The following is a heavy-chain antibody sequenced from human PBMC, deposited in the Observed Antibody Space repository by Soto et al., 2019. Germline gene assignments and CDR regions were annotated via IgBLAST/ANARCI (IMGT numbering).Heavy chain of an antibody. CDR3: ARPHLDRPTFYGMDV. J-gene: IGHJ6*02. Sequence: EEQLVESGGGLVQAGGSLRLSCAASGFILGRNSMMWVRQAPGKGLEWVAYITSSSTTMNYADSVKGRFTISRDNANNALYLQMNSLRDEDTAVYYCARPHLDRPTFYGMDVWGQVTTVTVSS. CDR1: GFILGRNS. CDR2: ITSSSTTM. V-gene: IGHV3-48*02. D-gene: IGHD2-2*03.